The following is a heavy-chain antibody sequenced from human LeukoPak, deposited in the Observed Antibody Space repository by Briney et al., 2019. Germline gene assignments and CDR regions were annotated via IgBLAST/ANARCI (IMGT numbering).Heavy chain of an antibody. Sequence: SGGSLRLSCAASGFTFSSYGMHWVRQAPGKGLEWVANIKQDGSEKYYVDSVKGRFTISRDNARNSLYLQMNSLRAEDTAVYYCARDSPNTVTTLQYFDYWGQGTLVTVSS. CDR3: ARDSPNTVTTLQYFDY. CDR2: IKQDGSEK. J-gene: IGHJ4*02. D-gene: IGHD4-17*01. CDR1: GFTFSSYG. V-gene: IGHV3-7*01.